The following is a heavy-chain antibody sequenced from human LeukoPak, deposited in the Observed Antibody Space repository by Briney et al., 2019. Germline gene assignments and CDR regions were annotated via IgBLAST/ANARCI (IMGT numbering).Heavy chain of an antibody. D-gene: IGHD6-19*01. CDR1: GGSISSYY. CDR2: IYTSVST. J-gene: IGHJ5*02. CDR3: ARHKGAVAGTKNWFDP. Sequence: PSETLSLTCTVSGGSISSYYWSWIRQPPGKGLEWIGYIYTSVSTNYNPSLKSRFTISVDPSKNQFSMKLSSVTAADTAVYYCARHKGAVAGTKNWFDPWGQGTLVTVSS. V-gene: IGHV4-4*09.